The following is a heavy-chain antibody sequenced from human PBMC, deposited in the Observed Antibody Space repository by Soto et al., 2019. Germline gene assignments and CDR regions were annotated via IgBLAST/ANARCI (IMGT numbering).Heavy chain of an antibody. D-gene: IGHD3-22*01. Sequence: GGSLRLSCTASGFTFGDYAMSWFRQAPGKGLEWVGFIRSKAYGGTTEYAASVKGRFTISRDGSKSIAYLQMNSLKTEDTAVYYCTRSPYYYDSSGSQARGYWGQGTLVTVSS. CDR3: TRSPYYYDSSGSQARGY. CDR1: GFTFGDYA. CDR2: IRSKAYGGTT. J-gene: IGHJ4*02. V-gene: IGHV3-49*01.